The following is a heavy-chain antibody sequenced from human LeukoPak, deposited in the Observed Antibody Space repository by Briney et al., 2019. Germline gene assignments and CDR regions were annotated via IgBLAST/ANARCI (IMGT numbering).Heavy chain of an antibody. J-gene: IGHJ5*02. CDR2: IYYSGST. CDR1: GGSISSHY. Sequence: SETLSLTCTVSGGSISSHYWSWIRQPPGKGLEWIGYIYYSGSTNYNPSLKSRVTISVDTSKNQFSLKLSSVTAADTAVYYCARGSLRYFDWLTNWFDPWGQGTLVTVSS. D-gene: IGHD3-9*01. V-gene: IGHV4-59*11. CDR3: ARGSLRYFDWLTNWFDP.